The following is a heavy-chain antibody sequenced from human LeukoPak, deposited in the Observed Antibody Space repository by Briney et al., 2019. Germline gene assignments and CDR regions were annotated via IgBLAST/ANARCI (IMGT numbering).Heavy chain of an antibody. Sequence: ASVKVSCKASGYTFTSYDINWVRQATGQGLEWMGWMNPNSGNTGYAQKFQGRVTMTRNTSISTAYMELSSLRSEDTAVYYCARGWGRLDKPYDAFDIWGQGTMVTVSS. V-gene: IGHV1-8*01. CDR3: ARGWGRLDKPYDAFDI. J-gene: IGHJ3*02. D-gene: IGHD3-16*01. CDR2: MNPNSGNT. CDR1: GYTFTSYD.